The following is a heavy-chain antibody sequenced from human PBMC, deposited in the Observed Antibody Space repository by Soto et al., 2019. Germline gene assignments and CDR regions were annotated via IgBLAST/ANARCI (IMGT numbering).Heavy chain of an antibody. D-gene: IGHD6-13*01. CDR2: ISAYNGNT. V-gene: IGHV1-18*01. CDR3: ATATGYSSSWYLRRDYYGMDV. CDR1: GYTFTSYG. Sequence: ASVKVSCKASGYTFTSYGISWVRQAPGQGLEWMGWISAYNGNTNYAQKPQGRVTMTTDTSTSTAYMELRSLRSDDTAVYYCATATGYSSSWYLRRDYYGMDVWGQGTTVTVSS. J-gene: IGHJ6*02.